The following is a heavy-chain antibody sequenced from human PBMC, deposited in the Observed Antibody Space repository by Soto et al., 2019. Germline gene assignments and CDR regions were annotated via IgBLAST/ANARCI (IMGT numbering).Heavy chain of an antibody. J-gene: IGHJ5*02. V-gene: IGHV5-10-1*01. CDR1: GYSFTSYW. D-gene: IGHD6-13*01. CDR3: ARQCIAAAGTGCWFDP. CDR2: IDPSDSYT. Sequence: PGESLKISCKGSGYSFTSYWISWVRQMPGKGLEWMGRIDPSDSYTNYSPSFQGHVTISADKSISTAYLQWSSLKASDTAMYYCARQCIAAAGTGCWFDPWGQGTLVTVSS.